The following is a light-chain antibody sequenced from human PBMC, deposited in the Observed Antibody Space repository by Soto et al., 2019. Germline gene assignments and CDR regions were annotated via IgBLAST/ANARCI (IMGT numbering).Light chain of an antibody. V-gene: IGKV1-5*01. Sequence: DFQMTHSPSTLSASVGDRVTITCRASQNIRSRLAWFQQKPGKAPKLLIYDASSLESGVPQRFSGSGSETEFTLTISSLPTDDFSTYYCQQYHSYWTFGQGTKVDIK. CDR1: QNIRSR. CDR3: QQYHSYWT. CDR2: DAS. J-gene: IGKJ1*01.